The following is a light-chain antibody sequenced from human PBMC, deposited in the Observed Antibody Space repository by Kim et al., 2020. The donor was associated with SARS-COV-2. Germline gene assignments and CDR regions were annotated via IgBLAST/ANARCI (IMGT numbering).Light chain of an antibody. V-gene: IGLV2-8*01. Sequence: GLSGTISCTGTSSDVGGYNYVSWYQQHPGKAPKLMIYEVSKRPSGVPDRFSGSKSGNTASLTVSGLQAEDEADYYCSSYAGSNIYVFGTGTKVTVL. CDR3: SSYAGSNIYV. J-gene: IGLJ1*01. CDR2: EVS. CDR1: SSDVGGYNY.